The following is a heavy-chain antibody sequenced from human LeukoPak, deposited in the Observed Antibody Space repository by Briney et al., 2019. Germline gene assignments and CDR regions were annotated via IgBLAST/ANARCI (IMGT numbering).Heavy chain of an antibody. CDR2: IYHSGST. CDR1: GCSISSGYY. Sequence: KPSETLSLTCTVSGCSISSGYYWGWIRQPPGKGLEWIGSIYHSGSTYYNPSLKSRVTISVDTSKNHFSLKLSSVTAADTAVYYCARGRRQSGDYWGQGTLVTVSS. D-gene: IGHD3-10*01. V-gene: IGHV4-38-2*02. J-gene: IGHJ4*02. CDR3: ARGRRQSGDY.